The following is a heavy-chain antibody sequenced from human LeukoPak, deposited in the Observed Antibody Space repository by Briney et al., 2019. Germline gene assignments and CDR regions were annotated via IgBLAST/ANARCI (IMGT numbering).Heavy chain of an antibody. CDR1: VGSFSGYY. CDR3: AREVGATTGFDY. D-gene: IGHD1-26*01. J-gene: IGHJ4*02. Sequence: PSETLSLTCAVYVGSFSGYYWTWIRQPPGKGLEWIGEIYHSGSTNYNPSLKSRVTISIDKSKNQFSLKLSSVTAADTAVYYCAREVGATTGFDYWGQGTLVTVSS. CDR2: IYHSGST. V-gene: IGHV4-34*01.